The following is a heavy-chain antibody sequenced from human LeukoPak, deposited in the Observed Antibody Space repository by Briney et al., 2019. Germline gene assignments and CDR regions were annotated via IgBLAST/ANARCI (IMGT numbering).Heavy chain of an antibody. CDR3: ARELGLGIMVRGFIR. J-gene: IGHJ4*02. Sequence: GASVKVSCKASGYTFTAYYINWVRQAPGQGLEWMGRINPNSGGTNYAQKFQGRVTMTRDTSISTTYMELSRLRSDDTAVYYCARELGLGIMVRGFIRWGQGTLVTASS. CDR1: GYTFTAYY. D-gene: IGHD3-10*01. CDR2: INPNSGGT. V-gene: IGHV1-2*06.